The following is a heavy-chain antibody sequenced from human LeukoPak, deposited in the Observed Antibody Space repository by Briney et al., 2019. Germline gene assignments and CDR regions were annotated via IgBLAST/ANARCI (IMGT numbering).Heavy chain of an antibody. J-gene: IGHJ4*02. D-gene: IGHD3-3*01. V-gene: IGHV1-69*05. CDR2: IIPIFGTA. CDR1: GGTFSSYA. CDR3: ARDSEIFGVVTPTFDY. Sequence: SVKVSCKASGGTFSSYAISRVRQAPGQGLEWMGRIIPIFGTANYAQKFQGRDTITTDESTSTAYMELSSLRSEDTAVYYCARDSEIFGVVTPTFDYWGQGTLVTVSS.